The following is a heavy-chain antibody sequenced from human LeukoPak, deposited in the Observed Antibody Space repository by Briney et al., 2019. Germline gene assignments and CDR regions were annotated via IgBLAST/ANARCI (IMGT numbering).Heavy chain of an antibody. V-gene: IGHV3-48*03. CDR2: ISSSGETI. CDR1: GFPFSSYE. CDR3: ARDPSHGYYFEF. Sequence: PGGSLRLSCAASGFPFSSYEMNWVRQAPGKGLEWISYISSSGETIYYADSVRGRFTISRDSAKNSLFLQMSSLRAEDTAVYYCARDPSHGYYFEFWGQGTLVTVSS. J-gene: IGHJ4*02.